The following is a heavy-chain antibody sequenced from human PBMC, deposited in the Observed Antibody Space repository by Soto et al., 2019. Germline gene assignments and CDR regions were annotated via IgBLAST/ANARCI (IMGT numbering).Heavy chain of an antibody. V-gene: IGHV4-34*01. CDR1: GGSVSGYS. CDR2: ITHSGSA. D-gene: IGHD6-13*01. J-gene: IGHJ6*02. Sequence: PSGTLSLTCSVYGGSVSGYSWNWIRQPPGKGLEWIGEITHSGSANYNPSLESRVTISVDTSQNQISLRLSSVTAADTAIYYCAIQKVVSRRSSWHRGLLYNFEGLETWGQGTTVT. CDR3: AIQKVVSRRSSWHRGLLYNFEGLET.